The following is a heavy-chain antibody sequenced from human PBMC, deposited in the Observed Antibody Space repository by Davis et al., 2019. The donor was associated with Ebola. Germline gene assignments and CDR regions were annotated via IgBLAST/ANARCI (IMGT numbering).Heavy chain of an antibody. D-gene: IGHD2-2*01. V-gene: IGHV4-34*01. CDR3: ARRGMAAAMRGGIGY. J-gene: IGHJ4*01. Sequence: PSETLSLTCAVYGGSFSGYYWSWIRQPPGKGLEWIGEINHSGSTNYNPSLKSRVTISVDTSKNQFSLKLSSVTAADTAVYYCARRGMAAAMRGGIGYWGQDPWSPSPQ. CDR1: GGSFSGYY. CDR2: INHSGST.